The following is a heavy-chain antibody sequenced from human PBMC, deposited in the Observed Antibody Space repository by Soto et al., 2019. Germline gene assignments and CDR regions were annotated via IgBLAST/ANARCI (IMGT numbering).Heavy chain of an antibody. V-gene: IGHV4-30-2*05. Sequence: PSETLSLTCAVSGGSISSGGYSWSRIRQPPGKGLEWIGYIYHSGSTYYNPSLKSRVTISVDTSKNQFSLKLSSVTAADTAVYYCARAEYSSSAHYFDYWGQGTLVTVSS. J-gene: IGHJ4*02. CDR3: ARAEYSSSAHYFDY. CDR1: GGSISSGGYS. CDR2: IYHSGST. D-gene: IGHD6-6*01.